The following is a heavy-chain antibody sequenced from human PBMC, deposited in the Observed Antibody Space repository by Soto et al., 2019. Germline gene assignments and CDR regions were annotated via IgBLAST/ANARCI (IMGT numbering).Heavy chain of an antibody. J-gene: IGHJ3*02. V-gene: IGHV4-30-2*05. CDR1: GGSISSGGYS. CDR3: ARADDYFDSSGYKHDAFDI. D-gene: IGHD3-22*01. Sequence: SETLSLTCAVSGGSISSGGYSWSWIRQPPGKGLEWIGYIYRSGSTFYNPSLKSRVTILVDTSKNQFSLKLSSVTAADTAVYYCARADDYFDSSGYKHDAFDIWGQGTKVTVSS. CDR2: IYRSGST.